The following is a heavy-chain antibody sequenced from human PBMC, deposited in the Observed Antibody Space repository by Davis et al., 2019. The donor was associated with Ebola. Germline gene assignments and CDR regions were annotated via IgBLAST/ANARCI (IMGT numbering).Heavy chain of an antibody. D-gene: IGHD5-12*01. CDR2: IYYSGST. CDR3: ARGSPPFPDIVATTHWYFDL. CDR1: GGSISSSSYS. Sequence: SETLSLTCTVSGGSISSSSYSWGWLRQPPGKGLERTGSIYYSGSTNYNPSLKSRVTISVDTSKNQFSLKLSSVTAADTAVYYCARGSPPFPDIVATTHWYFDLWGRGTLVTVSS. V-gene: IGHV4-39*07. J-gene: IGHJ2*01.